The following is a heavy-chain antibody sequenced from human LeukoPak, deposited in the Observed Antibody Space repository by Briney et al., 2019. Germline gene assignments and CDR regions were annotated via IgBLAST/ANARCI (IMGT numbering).Heavy chain of an antibody. CDR3: ARTSGSYFDY. D-gene: IGHD1-26*01. CDR2: IYTSGSP. J-gene: IGHJ4*02. CDR1: GGSISSYY. Sequence: NPSETLSLTCTVSGGSISSYYWSWIRQPAGKGLEWIGRIYTSGSPNYNPSLKSRVTMSVDTSKNHFSLKLSSVAAADTAVYYCARTSGSYFDYWGQGTLVTVSS. V-gene: IGHV4-4*07.